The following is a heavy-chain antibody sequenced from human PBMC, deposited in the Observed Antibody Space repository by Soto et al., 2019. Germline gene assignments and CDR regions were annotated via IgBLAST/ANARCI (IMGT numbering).Heavy chain of an antibody. CDR3: SRYLSIVVAPAAIFYYYGMDV. Sequence: ASVKVSCKASGYTLTSYGISWVRQAPGQGLEWMGWISAYNGNTNYAQKLQGRVTMTTDTSTSTAYMELRSLRSDDTAVYYCSRYLSIVVAPAAIFYYYGMDVWGQGTTVTVSS. V-gene: IGHV1-18*01. J-gene: IGHJ6*02. CDR2: ISAYNGNT. CDR1: GYTLTSYG. D-gene: IGHD2-2*01.